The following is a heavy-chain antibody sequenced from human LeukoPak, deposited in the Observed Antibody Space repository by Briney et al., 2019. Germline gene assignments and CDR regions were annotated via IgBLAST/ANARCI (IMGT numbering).Heavy chain of an antibody. D-gene: IGHD1-26*01. CDR3: ARGGVSYGRLGSYYFDY. V-gene: IGHV1-69*04. Sequence: GASVKVSCKASGGTFSSYAISWVRQAPGQGLEWMGRIIPILGIANYAQKFQGRVTITADKSTSTAYMELSSLRSEDTAVYYCARGGVSYGRLGSYYFDYWGQGTLVTVSS. J-gene: IGHJ4*02. CDR2: IIPILGIA. CDR1: GGTFSSYA.